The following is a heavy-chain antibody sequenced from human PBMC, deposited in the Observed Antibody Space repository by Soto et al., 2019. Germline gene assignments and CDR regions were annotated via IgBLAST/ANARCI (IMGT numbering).Heavy chain of an antibody. Sequence: PGESLKISCKGSGYSFSRYWIAWVRQTPGKGLEWMGLIYPGDSDTRYSPSFQGQVTISADKSITTAYLQWSSLKASDTAIYYCARDTFYGDSSGPHYWGQGTLVTVSS. D-gene: IGHD3-22*01. V-gene: IGHV5-51*01. CDR2: IYPGDSDT. CDR3: ARDTFYGDSSGPHY. J-gene: IGHJ4*02. CDR1: GYSFSRYW.